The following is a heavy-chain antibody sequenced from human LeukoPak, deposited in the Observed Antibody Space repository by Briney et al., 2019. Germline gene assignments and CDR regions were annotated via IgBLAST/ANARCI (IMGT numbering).Heavy chain of an antibody. V-gene: IGHV3-21*01. D-gene: IGHD6-19*01. CDR2: ISSSSSYI. CDR3: ARDLMSVAGRDAFDI. J-gene: IGHJ3*02. CDR1: GFAFSGYA. Sequence: GGSLRLSCTVSGFAFSGYAMSWVRQAPGKGPEWVSSISSSSSYIYYADSVKGRSTISRDNAKNSLYLQMNSLRAEDTAVYYCARDLMSVAGRDAFDIWGQGTMVTVSS.